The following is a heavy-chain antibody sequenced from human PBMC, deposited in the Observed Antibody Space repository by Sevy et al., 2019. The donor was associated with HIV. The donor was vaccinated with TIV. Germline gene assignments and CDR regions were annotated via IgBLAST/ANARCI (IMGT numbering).Heavy chain of an antibody. D-gene: IGHD1-26*01. Sequence: SETLSLTCTVSGGSITSLYWNWIRQPPGKGLEWIANIYYNGPINYNPSLKSRVTLSLDTSKNQLSLRLSAVTAADTAMYYCAGENAWGRGYSWGQGTLVTVSS. CDR3: AGENAWGRGYS. J-gene: IGHJ4*02. CDR2: IYYNGPI. CDR1: GGSITSLY. V-gene: IGHV4-59*08.